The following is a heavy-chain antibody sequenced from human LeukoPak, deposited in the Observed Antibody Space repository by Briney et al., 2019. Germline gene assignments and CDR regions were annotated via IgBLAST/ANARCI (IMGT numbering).Heavy chain of an antibody. J-gene: IGHJ6*02. CDR3: AKDIAQQRLQYYYYYGMDV. Sequence: PGGSLRLSCAASGFTFDDYAMHWVRQAPGKGLEWVSLISGDGGSTYYADSVKGRFTISRDNSKNSLYLQMNSLRTEDTAVYYCAKDIAQQRLQYYYYYGMDVWGQGNTVTVSS. V-gene: IGHV3-43*02. D-gene: IGHD6-13*01. CDR1: GFTFDDYA. CDR2: ISGDGGST.